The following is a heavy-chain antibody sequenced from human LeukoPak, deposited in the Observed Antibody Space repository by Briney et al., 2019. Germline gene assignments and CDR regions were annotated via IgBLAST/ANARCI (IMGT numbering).Heavy chain of an antibody. CDR3: AREPTPMIL. D-gene: IGHD5-18*01. CDR2: ISSTSAYI. J-gene: IGHJ4*02. V-gene: IGHV3-21*01. CDR1: GFTFSIYS. Sequence: PGGSLRLSCAASGFTFSIYSMNWVRQTPGKGLEWVSSISSTSAYIYYADSVKGRFTIPRDNAKNSLYLQMSSLRVEDTAVYYCAREPTPMILWGRGTLVTVSS.